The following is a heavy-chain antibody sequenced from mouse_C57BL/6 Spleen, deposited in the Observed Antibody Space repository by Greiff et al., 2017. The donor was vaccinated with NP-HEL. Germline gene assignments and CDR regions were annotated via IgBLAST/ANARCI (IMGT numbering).Heavy chain of an antibody. D-gene: IGHD3-2*02. Sequence: VQLQQSGAELVKPGASVKISCKASGYAFSSYWMNWVKQRPGKGLEWIGQIYPGDGDTNYNGKFKGKATLTADKSSSTAYMQLSSLTSEDSAVYFCARGLDSSGYRAYWGQGTLVTVSA. CDR1: GYAFSSYW. CDR3: ARGLDSSGYRAY. CDR2: IYPGDGDT. V-gene: IGHV1-80*01. J-gene: IGHJ3*01.